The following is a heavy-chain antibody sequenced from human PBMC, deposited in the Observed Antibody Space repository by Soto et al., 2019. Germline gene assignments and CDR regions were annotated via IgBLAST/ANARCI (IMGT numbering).Heavy chain of an antibody. D-gene: IGHD3-22*01. CDR1: GYTFTSYG. V-gene: IGHV1-18*01. J-gene: IGHJ1*01. CDR2: ISAYNGNT. CDR3: ARAVDYYDSSGYYTHEYFQH. Sequence: QVQLVQSGDEVKKPGASVKVSCKASGYTFTSYGISWVRQAPGQGLEWMGWISAYNGNTNYAQKIQGRVTMTTDTSTSTAYMELRSLRSDDTAVYYCARAVDYYDSSGYYTHEYFQHWGQGTLVTVSS.